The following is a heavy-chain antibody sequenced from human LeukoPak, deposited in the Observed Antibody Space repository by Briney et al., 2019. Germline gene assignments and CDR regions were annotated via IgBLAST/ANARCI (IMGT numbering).Heavy chain of an antibody. CDR1: GGSISSSSYY. J-gene: IGHJ3*02. D-gene: IGHD5-24*01. CDR2: IYYNGST. V-gene: IGHV4-39*01. CDR3: ARVEMATTHAFDI. Sequence: PETLSLTCTVSGGSISSSSYYWGWIRQPPGTGLESLGSIYYNGSTYYNPSLKSRVTISVDTSKNQFSLKLSSVTAADTGIYYCARVEMATTHAFDIWGQGTMVTVSS.